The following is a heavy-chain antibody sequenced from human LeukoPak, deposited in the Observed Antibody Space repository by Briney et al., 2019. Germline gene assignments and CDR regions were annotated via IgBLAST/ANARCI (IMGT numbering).Heavy chain of an antibody. Sequence: GGSLRLSCATSGFTFTNYGMNWVRQAPGKGLEWVSYISNSAILYADAVKGRFTISRDNARNSLYLQMNSLRAEDTAVYYCAKDPTGYYYDSSGYLLPDYWGQGTLVTVSS. V-gene: IGHV3-48*01. CDR2: ISNSAI. J-gene: IGHJ4*02. CDR3: AKDPTGYYYDSSGYLLPDY. CDR1: GFTFTNYG. D-gene: IGHD3-22*01.